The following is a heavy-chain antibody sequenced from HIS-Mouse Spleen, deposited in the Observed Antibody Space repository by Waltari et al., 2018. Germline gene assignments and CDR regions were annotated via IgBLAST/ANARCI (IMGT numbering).Heavy chain of an antibody. J-gene: IGHJ2*01. CDR3: AREIPYSSSWYDWYFDL. CDR1: GGSISSSSYY. D-gene: IGHD6-13*01. V-gene: IGHV4-39*07. CDR2: INYSGST. Sequence: QLQLQESGPGLVKPSETLSLTCTVSGGSISSSSYYWGWIRQPPGMGLEWIGSINYSGSTKYNPSLKSRVTMSVDTSKNQFSLKLSAVTAADTAVYYCAREIPYSSSWYDWYFDLWGRGTLVTVSS.